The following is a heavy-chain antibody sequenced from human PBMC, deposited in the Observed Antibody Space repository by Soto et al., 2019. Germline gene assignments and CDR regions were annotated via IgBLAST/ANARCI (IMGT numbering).Heavy chain of an antibody. D-gene: IGHD6-13*01. CDR1: GFTFSSYA. V-gene: IGHV3-23*01. J-gene: IGHJ4*02. CDR3: AKENGYSSCWFEVDH. CDR2: ISGSGGST. Sequence: EVQLLESGGGLVQPGGSLRLSCAASGFTFSSYAMSWVRQAPGQGLEWVSAISGSGGSTYYADSVKGRFTISRDNSKNTLYLQMSTLRAEHTAVYYCAKENGYSSCWFEVDHWGQGAVVTVSS.